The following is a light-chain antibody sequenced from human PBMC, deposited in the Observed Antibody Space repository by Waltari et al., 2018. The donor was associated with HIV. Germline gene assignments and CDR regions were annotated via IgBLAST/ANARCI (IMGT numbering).Light chain of an antibody. Sequence: EIAMTQSPATLSVSPGERATLSCRASQSVSSNLVWYQQKPGQAPRLLIYGASTRATGIPARFSGSGSGTEFTLTISSLQSEDFAVYYCQQYNNWPPLTFGQGTKVEIK. CDR2: GAS. V-gene: IGKV3-15*01. CDR1: QSVSSN. CDR3: QQYNNWPPLT. J-gene: IGKJ1*01.